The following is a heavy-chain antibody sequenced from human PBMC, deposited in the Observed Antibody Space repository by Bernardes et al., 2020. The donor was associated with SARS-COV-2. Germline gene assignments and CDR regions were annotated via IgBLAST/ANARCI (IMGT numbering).Heavy chain of an antibody. CDR1: GFTFSKNA. CDR2: IIAIGGST. D-gene: IGHD6-6*01. J-gene: IGHJ6*02. Sequence: GGSRRLSCVASGFTFSKNAMTWVRQVPGKGLEWVSAIIAIGGSTYYADSVKGRVTISRDNSRNTLYLEMNSLRAEDTAVYYCSKNAKYSSSSMDVWGQGTTVTVS. CDR3: SKNAKYSSSSMDV. V-gene: IGHV3-23*01.